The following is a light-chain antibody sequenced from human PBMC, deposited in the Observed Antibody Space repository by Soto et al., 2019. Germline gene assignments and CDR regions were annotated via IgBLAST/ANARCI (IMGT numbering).Light chain of an antibody. J-gene: IGLJ1*01. CDR2: DDN. CDR3: GSWDSSLSAYV. V-gene: IGLV1-51*01. CDR1: SSNIGGNS. Sequence: SVLTQPRSVSAAPGQKVTISCSGSSSNIGGNSVSWYQQLPGTAPKLLIYDDNKRPSGIPDRFSGSKSGTSATLGITGFQTGDEADYYCGSWDSSLSAYVFGTGTKVTVL.